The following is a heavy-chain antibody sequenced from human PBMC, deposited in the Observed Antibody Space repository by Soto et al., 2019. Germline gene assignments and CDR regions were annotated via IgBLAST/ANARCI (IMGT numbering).Heavy chain of an antibody. CDR2: IKQDGDVT. V-gene: IGHV3-7*05. J-gene: IGHJ3*01. D-gene: IGHD6-13*01. CDR3: ASVSCSSRYD. Sequence: PGGSLSLSCAASGFIFSNYWMGWVRQAPGKGLEWVANIKQDGDVTYYVHSLKGRFTISRDNAKNPFNLKMNTLRAEDTAVYYCASVSCSSRYDWGQGTMVTVSS. CDR1: GFIFSNYW.